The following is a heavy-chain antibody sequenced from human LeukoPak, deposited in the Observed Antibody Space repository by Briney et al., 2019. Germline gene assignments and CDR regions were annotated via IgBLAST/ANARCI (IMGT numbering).Heavy chain of an antibody. CDR1: GFTVSSNY. CDR2: IYSGGST. J-gene: IGHJ4*02. CDR3: ARPFGGSGPNDLGY. V-gene: IGHV3-66*04. D-gene: IGHD3-10*01. Sequence: GGSLRLSCAASGFTVSSNYMSWVRQAPGKGLEWVSVIYSGGSTYYADSVKGRFTISRDNSKNTLYLQMNSLRAEDTAVYYCARPFGGSGPNDLGYWGQGTLVTVPS.